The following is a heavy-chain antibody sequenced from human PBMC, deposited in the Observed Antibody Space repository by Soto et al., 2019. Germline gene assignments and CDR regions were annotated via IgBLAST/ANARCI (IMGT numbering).Heavy chain of an antibody. V-gene: IGHV1-2*02. D-gene: IGHD3-22*01. CDR1: GYTFTDYF. Sequence: ASVKVSCKASGYTFTDYFMHWVRQAPGQGLEWMGWINGNSGGTSYAQKFQGRVAMTRDTSISTAYMELSSLTFDDTAVYYCARDVPLNYYDSTYYYYAMDVWGQGTTVTVSS. CDR3: ARDVPLNYYDSTYYYYAMDV. CDR2: INGNSGGT. J-gene: IGHJ6*02.